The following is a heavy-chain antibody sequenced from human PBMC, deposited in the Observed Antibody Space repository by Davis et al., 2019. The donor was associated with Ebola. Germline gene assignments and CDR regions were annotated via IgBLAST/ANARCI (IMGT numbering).Heavy chain of an antibody. CDR3: ARDPPNAMPLYYMDV. CDR2: MSTTGATR. D-gene: IGHD2-2*01. V-gene: IGHV3-11*04. J-gene: IGHJ6*03. CDR1: GFSISDYH. Sequence: GESLKISCAASGFSISDYHMSWVRQAPGQGLEWIAYMSTTGATRYDADSVKGRFIISRDNAKNLLYLQMNNVRVDDTSVYFCARDPPNAMPLYYMDVWGKGTTVTVSS.